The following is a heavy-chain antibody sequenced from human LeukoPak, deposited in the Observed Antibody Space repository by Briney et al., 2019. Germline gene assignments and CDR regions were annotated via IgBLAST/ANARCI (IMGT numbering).Heavy chain of an antibody. J-gene: IGHJ4*02. Sequence: GGSLRLSCAASGFTFSTYAMSWVRQAPGKGLEWVSAISGSGGSTYYADSVKGRFTISRDNSKNTLYLQMNSLRAEDTAVYYCAREGYYYDSSGYYYFDYWGQGTLVTVSS. V-gene: IGHV3-23*01. CDR2: ISGSGGST. CDR1: GFTFSTYA. CDR3: AREGYYYDSSGYYYFDY. D-gene: IGHD3-22*01.